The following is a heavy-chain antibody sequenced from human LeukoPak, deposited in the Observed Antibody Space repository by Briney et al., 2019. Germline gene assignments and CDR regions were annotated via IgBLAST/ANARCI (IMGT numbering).Heavy chain of an antibody. CDR2: ISSSSSYI. D-gene: IGHD6-13*01. J-gene: IGHJ4*02. CDR1: GFTFSSYS. V-gene: IGHV3-21*01. Sequence: GGSLRLSCAASGFTFSSYSMNWVRQAPGKGLEWVSSISSSSSYIYYADSVKGRFTISRDNAKNSLCLQMNSLRAEDTAVYYCARVSSSSPDLDYWGQGTLVTVSS. CDR3: ARVSSSSPDLDY.